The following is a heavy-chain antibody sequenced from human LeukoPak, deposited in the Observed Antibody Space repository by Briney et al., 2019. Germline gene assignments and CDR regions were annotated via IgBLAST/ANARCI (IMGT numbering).Heavy chain of an antibody. CDR1: GNTFTELS. CDR3: APLMGVAPNDAFVI. D-gene: IGHD3-3*01. CDR2: FDPEDGET. Sequence: ASVKVSCKVSGNTFTELSMPWLRQAPGKGLEWMGGFDPEDGETIYAQKFQGRVTMTEDTSTDTAYMELSSLRSEDTAVYYCAPLMGVAPNDAFVIWGQGTMVTVSS. J-gene: IGHJ3*02. V-gene: IGHV1-24*01.